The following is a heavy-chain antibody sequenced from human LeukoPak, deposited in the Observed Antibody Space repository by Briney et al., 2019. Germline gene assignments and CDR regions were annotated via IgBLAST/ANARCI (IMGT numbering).Heavy chain of an antibody. V-gene: IGHV3-21*01. CDR1: GFTLSSYT. CDR2: ISSSSRYI. Sequence: TGGSLRLSCAASGFTLSSYTMNWVRQAPGKGLEWVSSISSSSRYIYYADSVKGRFTISRDTAKNSLYLQMNSLRAEDTALYYCATTGRYYYYGLDVWGQGTTVTVSS. D-gene: IGHD1-14*01. J-gene: IGHJ6*02. CDR3: ATTGRYYYYGLDV.